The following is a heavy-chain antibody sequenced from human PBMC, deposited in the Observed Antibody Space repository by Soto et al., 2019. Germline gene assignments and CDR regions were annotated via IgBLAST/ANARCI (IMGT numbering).Heavy chain of an antibody. Sequence: SETLSLTCTVSGGSISSYYWSWIRQPPGKGLGWIGYIYYSGSTNYNPSLKIRVTISVDKSKNQFSLKLSSVTAADTAVYYCAGSNYYYYYMDVWGKGTTVTVSS. CDR1: GGSISSYY. CDR2: IYYSGST. J-gene: IGHJ6*03. CDR3: AGSNYYYYYMDV. D-gene: IGHD6-25*01. V-gene: IGHV4-59*01.